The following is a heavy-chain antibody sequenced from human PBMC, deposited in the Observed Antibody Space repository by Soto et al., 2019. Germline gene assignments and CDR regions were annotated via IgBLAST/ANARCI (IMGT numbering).Heavy chain of an antibody. J-gene: IGHJ5*02. V-gene: IGHV1-69*08. CDR1: GGTFSSYT. CDR2: IIPILGIA. D-gene: IGHD2-2*01. CDR3: ARDCSSTSCYAYP. Sequence: QVQLVQSGAEVKKPGSSVKVSCKASGGTFSSYTISWVRQAPGQGLEWMGRIIPILGIANYAQKFQGRVTITADKSTNTAYMELSSLRSEHTAVYYCARDCSSTSCYAYPWGQGTLVTVSS.